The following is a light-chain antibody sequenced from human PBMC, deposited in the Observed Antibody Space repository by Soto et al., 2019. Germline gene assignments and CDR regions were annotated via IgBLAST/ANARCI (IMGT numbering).Light chain of an antibody. Sequence: QSALAQPASASGSPGQSITISCTGTSSDVGAYNSVSWYQQHPHRAPQVIIYKDTQRPSGVSNRFSGSTSGNAASLTISALQADDEADYFCCSSAPECTYVFGTGTKVTVL. CDR1: SSDVGAYNS. J-gene: IGLJ1*01. CDR2: KDT. V-gene: IGLV2-23*01. CDR3: CSSAPECTYV.